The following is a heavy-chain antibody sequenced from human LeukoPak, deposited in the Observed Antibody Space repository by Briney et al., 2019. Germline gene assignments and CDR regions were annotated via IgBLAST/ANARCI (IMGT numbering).Heavy chain of an antibody. CDR2: IRSKAYGGTT. CDR3: TRDWDYYDSSGYYSY. V-gene: IGHV3-49*04. J-gene: IGHJ4*02. Sequence: GGSLRLSCTASGFTFGDYAMSWVLQAPGKGLEWVGFIRSKAYGGTTEYAASVKGRFTISRDDSKSIAYLQMNSLKTEDTAVYYCTRDWDYYDSSGYYSYWGQGTLVTVSS. CDR1: GFTFGDYA. D-gene: IGHD3-22*01.